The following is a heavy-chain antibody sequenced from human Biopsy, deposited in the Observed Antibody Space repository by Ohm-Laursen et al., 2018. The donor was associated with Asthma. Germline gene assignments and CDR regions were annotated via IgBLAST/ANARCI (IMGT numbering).Heavy chain of an antibody. CDR3: AKVRSDWVITESFDY. D-gene: IGHD3-22*01. CDR1: GFKFDEYT. Sequence: SLRLSCSATGFKFDEYTMHWVRQAPGKGLEWVSGISWNSATIGYADSVEGRFTISRDNAKNSVFLHMDSLRPEDTAFYYCAKVRSDWVITESFDYWGQGVLVTVPS. V-gene: IGHV3-9*01. J-gene: IGHJ4*02. CDR2: ISWNSATI.